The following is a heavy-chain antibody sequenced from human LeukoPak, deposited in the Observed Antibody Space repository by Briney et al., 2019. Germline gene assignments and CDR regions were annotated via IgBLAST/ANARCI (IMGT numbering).Heavy chain of an antibody. Sequence: SVKVSCKASGGTFSNYGITWVRQAPGQGLEWMGRIIPILAIANYAQNFQGRVTTTADRSTNTVYMELSSLRSEDTTVYYCAREWGDGYKSDAFDIWGQGTMITVSS. J-gene: IGHJ3*02. CDR3: AREWGDGYKSDAFDI. D-gene: IGHD5-24*01. V-gene: IGHV1-69*04. CDR2: IIPILAIA. CDR1: GGTFSNYG.